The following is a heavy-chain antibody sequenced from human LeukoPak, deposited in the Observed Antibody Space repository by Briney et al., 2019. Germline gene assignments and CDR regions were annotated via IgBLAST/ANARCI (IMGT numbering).Heavy chain of an antibody. CDR2: IYYSGST. D-gene: IGHD3-3*02. CDR3: ARGGGIRSAFDI. Sequence: SETLSLTCTVSGGSISSYYWSWIRQPPGKGLEWIGYIYYSGSTNYNPSLKSRVTISVDTSKNQFSLKLSSVTAADTAVYYCARGGGIRSAFDIWGQGRMVTVSS. J-gene: IGHJ3*02. V-gene: IGHV4-59*01. CDR1: GGSISSYY.